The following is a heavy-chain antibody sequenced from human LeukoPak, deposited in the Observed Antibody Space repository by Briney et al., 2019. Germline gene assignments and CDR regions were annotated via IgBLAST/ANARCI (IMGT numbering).Heavy chain of an antibody. J-gene: IGHJ4*02. Sequence: SETLSLTCSVSGGPISSYYWSWIRQPAGKGLEWIGRVYTSGSTNYNPSLKSRVTMSVDTSENQFSLKLTSVTAADTAVYYCAREGAWGRYWYYFDYWGQGTLVTVSS. CDR3: AREGAWGRYWYYFDY. D-gene: IGHD2-8*02. CDR2: VYTSGST. V-gene: IGHV4-4*07. CDR1: GGPISSYY.